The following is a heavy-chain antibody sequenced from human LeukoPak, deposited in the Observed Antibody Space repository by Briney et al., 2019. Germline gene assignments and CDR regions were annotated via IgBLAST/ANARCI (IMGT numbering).Heavy chain of an antibody. CDR3: AKAMYSSSYWFDP. CDR1: VFTFSSYA. V-gene: IGHV3-23*01. J-gene: IGHJ5*02. Sequence: GGSLRLSCAASVFTFSSYAMSWVRQAPGKGLEWVSGISGSGGSTYYADSVKGRFTISRDNSKNTLYLQMNSLRAEDTAVYYCAKAMYSSSYWFDPWGQGTLVTVSS. CDR2: ISGSGGST. D-gene: IGHD6-6*01.